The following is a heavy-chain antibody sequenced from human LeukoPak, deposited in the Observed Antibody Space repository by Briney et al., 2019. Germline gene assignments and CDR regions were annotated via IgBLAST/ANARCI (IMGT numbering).Heavy chain of an antibody. CDR1: GGSISSYY. Sequence: SETLSLTFTVSGGSISSYYWSWIRQPPGKGLEWTGYIYYSGSTNYNPSLKSRVTISVDTSKNQFSLKLSSVTAADTAVYYCARLHYDILTGPDAFDIWGQGTMVTVSS. CDR3: ARLHYDILTGPDAFDI. CDR2: IYYSGST. J-gene: IGHJ3*02. V-gene: IGHV4-59*08. D-gene: IGHD3-9*01.